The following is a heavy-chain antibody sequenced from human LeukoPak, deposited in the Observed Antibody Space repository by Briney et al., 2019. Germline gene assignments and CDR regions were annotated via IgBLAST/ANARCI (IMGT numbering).Heavy chain of an antibody. CDR2: IIPIFGTA. Sequence: SVKVSCKTSGGTFSSYAISWVRQAPGQGLEWMGGIIPIFGTANYAQKFQGRVTITADESTSTAYMELSSLRSEDTAVYYCARARDSGAGARVYFQHWGQGTLVTVSS. J-gene: IGHJ1*01. CDR1: GGTFSSYA. V-gene: IGHV1-69*01. CDR3: ARARDSGAGARVYFQH. D-gene: IGHD5-12*01.